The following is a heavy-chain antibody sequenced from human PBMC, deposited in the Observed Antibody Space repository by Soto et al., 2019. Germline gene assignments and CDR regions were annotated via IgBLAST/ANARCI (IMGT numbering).Heavy chain of an antibody. V-gene: IGHV1-18*01. J-gene: IGHJ4*02. CDR3: AREDPPSLS. CDR2: ISAYNGNT. CDR1: GYTFTSYG. Sequence: QVQLVQSGAEVKKPGASVKVSCQASGYTFTSYGISWVRQAPGQGLEWMGWISAYNGNTNYAQKLQGRATMTTDAATSPAYMALRSLRSDDTAVYYCAREDPPSLSWGPGTLVTVPS. D-gene: IGHD2-2*01.